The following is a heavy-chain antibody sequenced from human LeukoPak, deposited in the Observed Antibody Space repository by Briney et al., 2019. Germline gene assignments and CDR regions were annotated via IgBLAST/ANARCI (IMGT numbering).Heavy chain of an antibody. D-gene: IGHD2-15*01. CDR1: GYTFTSYD. V-gene: IGHV1-8*01. J-gene: IGHJ5*02. CDR3: ARALKYCSGGSCYGVYNWFDP. CDR2: MNPNSGNT. Sequence: RASVKVSCKASGYTFTSYDINWVRQATGQGLEWMGWMNPNSGNTGYAQKFQGRVTMTRNTSISTAYMELSSLRSEDTAVYYCARALKYCSGGSCYGVYNWFDPWGQGTLVTVSS.